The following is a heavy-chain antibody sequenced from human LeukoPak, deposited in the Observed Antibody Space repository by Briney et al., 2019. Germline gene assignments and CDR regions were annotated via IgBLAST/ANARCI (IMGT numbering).Heavy chain of an antibody. CDR2: YWWGGGST. CDR3: AKSLHYYDSSGLRGYFDY. J-gene: IGHJ4*02. CDR1: GFTFDDYA. V-gene: IGHV3-43*02. D-gene: IGHD3-22*01. Sequence: GVSLRLSCAASGFTFDDYAMHWVRQAPGKGLEWVSLYWWGGGSTYYADSVKGRFTIYRDNSKNSLYLQMNRLRTEDTALYYCAKSLHYYDSSGLRGYFDYWGQGPLVTVSS.